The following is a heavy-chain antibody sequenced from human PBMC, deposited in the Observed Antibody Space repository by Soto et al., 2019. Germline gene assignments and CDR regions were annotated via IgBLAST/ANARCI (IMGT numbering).Heavy chain of an antibody. D-gene: IGHD2-8*01. CDR1: GFTFSNYG. Sequence: GASVKVSCKASGFTFSNYGLNWVRQAPGQGLEWMGWVSANNGHTNYAQNLQGRVSMTTDTSTSTAYMELRGLRFDDTAVYYCARDIESVTAKHFFYYYAMDVWGQGTTVTASS. CDR3: ARDIESVTAKHFFYYYAMDV. J-gene: IGHJ6*02. V-gene: IGHV1-18*01. CDR2: VSANNGHT.